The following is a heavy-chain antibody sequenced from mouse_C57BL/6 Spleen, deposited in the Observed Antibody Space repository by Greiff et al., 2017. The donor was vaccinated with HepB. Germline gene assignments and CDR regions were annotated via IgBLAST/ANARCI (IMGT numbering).Heavy chain of an antibody. CDR3: ARSGGKKDFDY. V-gene: IGHV1-52*01. J-gene: IGHJ2*01. CDR1: GYTFTSYW. Sequence: QVQLKQPGAELVRPGSSVKLSCKASGYTFTSYWMHWVKQRPIQGLEWIGNIDPSDSETHYNQKFKDKATLTVDKSSRTAYMQHSSLTSEDSAVYYCARSGGKKDFDYWGQGTTLTVSS. D-gene: IGHD2-1*01. CDR2: IDPSDSET.